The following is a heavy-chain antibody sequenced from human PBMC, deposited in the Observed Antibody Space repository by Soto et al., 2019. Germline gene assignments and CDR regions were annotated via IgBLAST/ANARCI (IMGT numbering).Heavy chain of an antibody. J-gene: IGHJ4*02. CDR1: GGSISSGGYY. V-gene: IGHV4-31*03. CDR3: ARSGYSYGPNPLLY. D-gene: IGHD5-18*01. Sequence: QVQLQESGPGLVKPSQTLSLTCTVSGGSISSGGYYWSWIRQHPGKGLEWIGYIYYSGSTYYNPSLKSRGNISVNTSKNHVSLKLSSVTAADTAVYYCARSGYSYGPNPLLYWGQGTLVTVSS. CDR2: IYYSGST.